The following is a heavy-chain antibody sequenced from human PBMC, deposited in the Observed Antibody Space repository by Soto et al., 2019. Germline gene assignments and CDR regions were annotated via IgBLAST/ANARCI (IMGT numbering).Heavy chain of an antibody. CDR1: GGSFSCYY. V-gene: IGHV4-34*01. CDR2: INHSGST. Sequence: PSETLSLTCAVYGGSFSCYYWSWIRRPPGKGLEWIGEINHSGSTNYNPSLKSRVTISVDTSKNQFSLKLSSVTAADTAVYYCARVLRDHGGNFYDYWGQGTLVTVSS. J-gene: IGHJ4*02. D-gene: IGHD2-21*02. CDR3: ARVLRDHGGNFYDY.